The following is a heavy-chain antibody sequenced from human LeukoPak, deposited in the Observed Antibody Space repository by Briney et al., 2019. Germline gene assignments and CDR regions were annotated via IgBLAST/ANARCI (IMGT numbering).Heavy chain of an antibody. V-gene: IGHV3-73*01. D-gene: IGHD6-25*01. CDR3: TRLAGVDI. Sequence: GGSLRLSCAASGFTFSGSAMHWLRQASGKGREWVGRIRSKANSYATAYAASVKGRFTISRDDSKNTVYLQMNSLKTEDTAVYYCTRLAGVDIWGQGTMVTVSS. J-gene: IGHJ3*02. CDR1: GFTFSGSA. CDR2: IRSKANSYAT.